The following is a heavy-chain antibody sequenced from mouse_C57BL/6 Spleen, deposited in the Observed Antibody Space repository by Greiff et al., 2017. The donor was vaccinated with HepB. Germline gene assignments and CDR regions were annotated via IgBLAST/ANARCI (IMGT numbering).Heavy chain of an antibody. V-gene: IGHV5-9*01. CDR3: ARHGELAYYSNLYYFDY. J-gene: IGHJ2*01. CDR1: GFTFSSYT. Sequence: EVHLVESGGGLVKPGGSLKLSCAASGFTFSSYTMSWVRQTPEKRLAWVATISGGGGNTYYPDSVKGRLPISRDNAKNTLYLQMSSLRSEDTALYYCARHGELAYYSNLYYFDYWGQGTTLTVSS. CDR2: ISGGGGNT. D-gene: IGHD2-5*01.